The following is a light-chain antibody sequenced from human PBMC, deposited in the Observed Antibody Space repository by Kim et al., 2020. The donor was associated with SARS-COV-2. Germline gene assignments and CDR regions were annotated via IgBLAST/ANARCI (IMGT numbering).Light chain of an antibody. V-gene: IGKV1-39*01. CDR2: AAS. CDR1: QIIRSY. CDR3: QQSDIIPWT. Sequence: DIQMTQFPSSLSASVGDRVTITCRASQIIRSYLNWYQQKPGKAPKLLIYAASSLQSGVPSRFSGSGSGTDFTLTINSLQPEDFATYYCQQSDIIPWTFGQGTKVDIK. J-gene: IGKJ1*01.